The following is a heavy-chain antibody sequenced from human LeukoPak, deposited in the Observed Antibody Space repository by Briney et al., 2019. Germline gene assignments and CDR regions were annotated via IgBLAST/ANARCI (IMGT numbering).Heavy chain of an antibody. Sequence: SETLSLTCTVSGGSISSSSYYWGWIRQPPGKGLEWFGRIYYSGSTYYNPSLKSRVTISVATSKNQFYLTLSSVTAADTAVYYCGRYTSSWEAVFDYWGQGTLVTVSS. CDR3: GRYTSSWEAVFDY. V-gene: IGHV4-39*01. D-gene: IGHD6-13*01. CDR2: IYYSGST. J-gene: IGHJ4*02. CDR1: GGSISSSSYY.